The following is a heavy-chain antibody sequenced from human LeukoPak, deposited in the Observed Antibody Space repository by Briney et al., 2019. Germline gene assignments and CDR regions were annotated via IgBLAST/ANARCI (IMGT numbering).Heavy chain of an antibody. CDR1: GFTFSSYA. CDR2: ISGSGGST. CDR3: AKLGYSSSWYDFDYYYGMDV. Sequence: GGSLRLSCAASGFTFSSYAMSWVRQAPGKGLEWVSAISGSGGSTYYADSVKGRFTISRDNSKNTLYLQMNSLRAEDTAVYYCAKLGYSSSWYDFDYYYGMDVWGQGTTVTVSS. J-gene: IGHJ6*02. V-gene: IGHV3-23*01. D-gene: IGHD6-13*01.